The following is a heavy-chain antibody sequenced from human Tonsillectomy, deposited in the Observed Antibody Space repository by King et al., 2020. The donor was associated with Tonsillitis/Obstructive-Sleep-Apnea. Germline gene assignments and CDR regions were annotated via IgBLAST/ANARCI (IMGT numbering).Heavy chain of an antibody. J-gene: IGHJ4*02. D-gene: IGHD2-15*01. V-gene: IGHV1-46*01. CDR1: GYTFTSYY. Sequence: EKRGEYGAEVKKPGASVKVSCKASGYTFTSYYMHWVRQAPGQGLEWMGLINPSGGSTSYAQKFQGRVTMTRDTSTSTVYMELSSLRSEDTAVYYCARLVVVAANKYYFDYWGQGTLVTVSS. CDR3: ARLVVVAANKYYFDY. CDR2: INPSGGST.